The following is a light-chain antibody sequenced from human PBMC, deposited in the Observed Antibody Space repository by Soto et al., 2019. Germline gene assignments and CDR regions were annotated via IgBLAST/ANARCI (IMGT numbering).Light chain of an antibody. Sequence: EIVMTQSPATLSVSPGERATLPCRASQSVSSKVAWYQQKPGQAPRLLIYVASTRATVIPARFSGSGSGTEFTLTISSLQSEDFAVYYCQQYNNWLTFGGGTKVDIK. V-gene: IGKV3-15*01. CDR1: QSVSSK. J-gene: IGKJ4*01. CDR3: QQYNNWLT. CDR2: VAS.